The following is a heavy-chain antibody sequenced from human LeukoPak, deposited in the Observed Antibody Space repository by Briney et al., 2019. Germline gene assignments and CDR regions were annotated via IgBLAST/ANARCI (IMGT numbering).Heavy chain of an antibody. D-gene: IGHD6-13*01. Sequence: GASVKVACKASGYTFTDYYMHWVRQAPGQGLEWVGWINPNSGGTNYAQKFQGRVTMSRDTSISTAYMELSRLRSDDTAVYYCARIAAAGTWGDYWGQGTLVTVSS. V-gene: IGHV1-2*02. J-gene: IGHJ4*02. CDR1: GYTFTDYY. CDR2: INPNSGGT. CDR3: ARIAAAGTWGDY.